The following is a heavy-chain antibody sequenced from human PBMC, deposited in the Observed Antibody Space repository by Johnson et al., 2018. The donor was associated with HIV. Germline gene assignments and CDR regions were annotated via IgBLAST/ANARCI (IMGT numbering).Heavy chain of an antibody. D-gene: IGHD4-17*01. CDR2: INWNGSST. J-gene: IGHJ3*01. CDR1: GFTFDDYG. V-gene: IGHV3-20*04. CDR3: AKDQSDYGDSEDDAYDV. Sequence: VQLVESGGGLVQPGGSLRLSCAASGFTFDDYGMSWVRQVPGKGLEWVSGINWNGSSTGYADSVKGRFTISRDNANNSLYLQMNSLRAEDTAVYYCAKDQSDYGDSEDDAYDVWGLGTMVTVSS.